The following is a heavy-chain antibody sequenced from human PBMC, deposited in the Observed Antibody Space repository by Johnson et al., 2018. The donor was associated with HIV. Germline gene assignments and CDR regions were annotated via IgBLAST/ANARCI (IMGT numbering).Heavy chain of an antibody. CDR3: ASFRGVIRSDAFDI. CDR1: GFTFSSYW. J-gene: IGHJ3*02. D-gene: IGHD3-10*01. V-gene: IGHV3-7*01. CDR2: IKQDGSEK. Sequence: VQLVESGGGLAQPGRSMRLSCVASGFTFSSYWMSWVRQAPGKGLEWVANIKQDGSEKYYVDSVKGRFTISRDNAKNSLYLQMNSLRAEDTAVYYCASFRGVIRSDAFDIWGQGTMVTVSS.